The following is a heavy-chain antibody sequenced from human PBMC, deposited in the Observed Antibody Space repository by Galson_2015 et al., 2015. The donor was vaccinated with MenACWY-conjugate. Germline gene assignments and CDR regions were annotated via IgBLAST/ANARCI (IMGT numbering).Heavy chain of an antibody. CDR3: AKGGLRDSSGYYSTCVY. V-gene: IGHV3-23*01. D-gene: IGHD3-22*01. Sequence: SLRLSCAASGFTFSSYAMSWVRQAPGKGLEWVSAISGSGGSTYYADSVKGRFTISRDNSKNTLYLQMNSLRAEDTAVYYCAKGGLRDSSGYYSTCVYWGQGTLVTVSS. CDR1: GFTFSSYA. CDR2: ISGSGGST. J-gene: IGHJ4*02.